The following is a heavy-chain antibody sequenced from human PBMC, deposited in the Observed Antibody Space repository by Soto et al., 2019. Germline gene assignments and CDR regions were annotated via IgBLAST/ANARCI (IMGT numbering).Heavy chain of an antibody. CDR3: ARDYDKSGYDYFDP. Sequence: ASVKVSCKASEYSFTGHYLHWVRLAPGQGLEWMGWIDPKSGDTKYAQKFQDRVTMTRDTSISTAYMDLSRLTSDDTAVYYCARDYDKSGYDYFDPWGQGTLVPVSS. CDR1: EYSFTGHY. V-gene: IGHV1-2*02. D-gene: IGHD3-22*01. CDR2: IDPKSGDT. J-gene: IGHJ5*02.